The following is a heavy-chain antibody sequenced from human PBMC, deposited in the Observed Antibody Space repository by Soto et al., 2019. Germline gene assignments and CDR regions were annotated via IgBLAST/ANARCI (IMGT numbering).Heavy chain of an antibody. CDR1: GGSISSGGYY. CDR2: IYYSGST. D-gene: IGHD1-26*01. V-gene: IGHV4-31*03. J-gene: IGHJ6*02. CDR3: ARVAVVGATTSGYYYGMDV. Sequence: NPSETLSLTCTVSGGSISSGGYYWSWIRQHPGKGLEWIGYIYYSGSTYYNPSLKSRVTISVDTSKNQFSLKLSSVTAADTAVYYCARVAVVGATTSGYYYGMDVWGQGTTVTVSS.